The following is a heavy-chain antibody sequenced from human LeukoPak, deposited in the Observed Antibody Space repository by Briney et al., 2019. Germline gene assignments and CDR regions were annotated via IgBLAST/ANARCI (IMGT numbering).Heavy chain of an antibody. V-gene: IGHV4-4*07. J-gene: IGHJ4*02. CDR2: IYSSGSI. Sequence: PSETLSLTCTVSGGSISSYYWSWIRQPAGKGLEWIGRIYSSGSITYNPSLKSRVSLSVDTSKNQFSLELSSVTAADTAVYYCARDGTYNSFDYWGQGTLVTVSS. CDR1: GGSISSYY. D-gene: IGHD1-14*01. CDR3: ARDGTYNSFDY.